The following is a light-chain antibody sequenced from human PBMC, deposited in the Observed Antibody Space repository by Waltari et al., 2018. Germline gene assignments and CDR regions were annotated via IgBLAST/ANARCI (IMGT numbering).Light chain of an antibody. Sequence: EIVLTQSTATLSLSPGDRATLSCRASQCVSSYLAWYQQKSGQAPRLHISDASNRATGIPARFSGGGSGTDFTLTISSLEPEDFAVYYCQQRSDWLLTFGGGTKVEIK. J-gene: IGKJ4*01. V-gene: IGKV3-11*01. CDR3: QQRSDWLLT. CDR1: QCVSSY. CDR2: DAS.